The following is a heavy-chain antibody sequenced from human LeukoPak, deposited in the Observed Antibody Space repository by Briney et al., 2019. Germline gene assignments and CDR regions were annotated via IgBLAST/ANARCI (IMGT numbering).Heavy chain of an antibody. D-gene: IGHD1/OR15-1a*01. CDR3: ARDTKRSRARWKNLGFDP. Sequence: GASVKVSCKASGYTFSSYGISWVRQAPGQGLEWMGWISGYNDNTKYYAQKLQGRVTMTTDTSTSTAYMELRSLRSDDTAVYYCARDTKRSRARWKNLGFDPWGQGTLVTVSS. CDR1: GYTFSSYG. CDR2: ISGYNDNT. V-gene: IGHV1-18*01. J-gene: IGHJ5*02.